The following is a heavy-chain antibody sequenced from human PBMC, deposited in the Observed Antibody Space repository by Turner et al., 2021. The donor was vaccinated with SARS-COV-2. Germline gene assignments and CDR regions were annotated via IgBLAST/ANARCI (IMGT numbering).Heavy chain of an antibody. V-gene: IGHV3-33*08. CDR1: GFTFSFHG. Sequence: QVQLVESGGGVVQPGGSLRLACAASGFTFSFHGMHWVRQAPGKGPEWVAMIHYDDRREYYADSVKGRFTVSRDNSNNTLYLQMNSLRVEDTAIYYCARGSNTEKVAAFDSWGQGTLVTVSS. CDR2: IHYDDRRE. J-gene: IGHJ4*02. D-gene: IGHD6-25*01. CDR3: ARGSNTEKVAAFDS.